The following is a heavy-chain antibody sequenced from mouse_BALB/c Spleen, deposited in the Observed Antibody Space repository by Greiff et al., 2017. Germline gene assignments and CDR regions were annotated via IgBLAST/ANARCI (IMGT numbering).Heavy chain of an antibody. CDR3: ARNYGSSDNAWFAY. D-gene: IGHD1-1*01. Sequence: EVQLQQSGAELVKPGASVKLSCTASGFNIKDTYMHWVKQRPEQGLEWIGRIDPANGNTKYDPKFQGKATITADTSSNTAYLQLSSLTSEDTAVYYCARNYGSSDNAWFAYWGQGTLVTVSA. J-gene: IGHJ3*01. V-gene: IGHV14-3*02. CDR1: GFNIKDTY. CDR2: IDPANGNT.